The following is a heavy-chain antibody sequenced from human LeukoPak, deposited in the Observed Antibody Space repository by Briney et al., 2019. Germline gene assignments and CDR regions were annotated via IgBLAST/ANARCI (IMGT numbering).Heavy chain of an antibody. CDR3: ARGRMFTAYGSRPQYFLDF. J-gene: IGHJ4*02. CDR1: GGSFSGYY. Sequence: SETLSLTCAVYGGSFSGYYWSWIRQPPGKGLEWIGEINHSGSTNYNPSLKSRVTISVDTSKNQFSLKLSSVTAADTAVYYCARGRMFTAYGSRPQYFLDFWGQGTLVTVSS. D-gene: IGHD3-10*01. CDR2: INHSGST. V-gene: IGHV4-34*01.